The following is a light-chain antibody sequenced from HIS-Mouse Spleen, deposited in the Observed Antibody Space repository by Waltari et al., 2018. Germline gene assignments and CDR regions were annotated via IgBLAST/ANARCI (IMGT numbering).Light chain of an antibody. CDR1: SRDVGGYNY. V-gene: IGLV2-11*01. Sequence: QSALTQPRSVSGSPGQSVTISCTGTSRDVGGYNYLSWYQQHPGKAPKLMIYDVSKRPSGVPDRFSGSKSGNTASLTISGLQAEDEADYYCCSYAGSYPVVFGGGTKLTVL. CDR2: DVS. CDR3: CSYAGSYPVV. J-gene: IGLJ2*01.